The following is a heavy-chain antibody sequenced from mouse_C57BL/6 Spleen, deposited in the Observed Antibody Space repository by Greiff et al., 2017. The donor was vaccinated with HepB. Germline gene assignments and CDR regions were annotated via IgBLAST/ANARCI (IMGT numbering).Heavy chain of an antibody. Sequence: VQLKESGPELVKPGASVKISCKASGYSFTDYNMNWVKQSNGKSLEWIGVINPNYGTTSYNQKFKGKATLTVDQSSSTAYMQLNSLTSEDSAVYYCARRGGTTVVAPGYFDVWGTGTTVTVSS. CDR3: ARRGGTTVVAPGYFDV. CDR1: GYSFTDYN. D-gene: IGHD1-1*01. J-gene: IGHJ1*03. CDR2: INPNYGTT. V-gene: IGHV1-39*01.